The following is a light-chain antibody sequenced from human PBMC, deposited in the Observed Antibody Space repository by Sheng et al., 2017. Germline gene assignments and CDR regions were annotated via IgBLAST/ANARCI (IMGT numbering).Light chain of an antibody. CDR1: SSDVGGYNY. J-gene: IGLJ3*02. Sequence: QSALTQPPSASGSPGQSVTISCTGTSSDVGGYNYVSWYQQHPGKVPKLMIYEVTKRPSGVPDRFSGSKSGNTASLTVSGLQAEDEADYYCSSFAGTSNLRVFGGGTKLTV. CDR3: SSFAGTSNLRV. V-gene: IGLV2-8*01. CDR2: EVT.